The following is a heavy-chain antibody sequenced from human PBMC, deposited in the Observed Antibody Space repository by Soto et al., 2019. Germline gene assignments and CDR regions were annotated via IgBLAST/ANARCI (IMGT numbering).Heavy chain of an antibody. J-gene: IGHJ3*02. D-gene: IGHD3-22*01. CDR1: GGSLSSSAYS. V-gene: IGHV4-30-2*01. CDR3: ARELLFYDSDGFSWDDAFDI. CDR2: IYQSGST. Sequence: QMHLQESGSGLVKPSQTLSLTCAVSGGSLSSSAYSWSWIRQPPGKGLEWIGFIYQSGSTYYNPSLKSRVTMSLDRPKNQFSLKLSSVTAADTAVYYCARELLFYDSDGFSWDDAFDIWGQGTKVTVSS.